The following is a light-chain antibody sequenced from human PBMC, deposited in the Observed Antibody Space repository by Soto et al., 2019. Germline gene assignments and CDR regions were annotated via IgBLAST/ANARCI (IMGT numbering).Light chain of an antibody. CDR1: SSDVGGYDR. CDR3: ASYGGRDDMI. J-gene: IGLJ2*01. CDR2: GVT. Sequence: QSALTQPPSASGSPGQSVTISCTGTSSDVGGYDRVSWFQQHPGKAPKLIIYGVTDRSSGVPYRFSGSKSGNTASLTVYGRQAEDEADYYCASYGGRDDMIFGGGTKLTVL. V-gene: IGLV2-8*01.